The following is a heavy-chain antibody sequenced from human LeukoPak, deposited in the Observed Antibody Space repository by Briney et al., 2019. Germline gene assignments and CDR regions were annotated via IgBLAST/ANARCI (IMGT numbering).Heavy chain of an antibody. J-gene: IGHJ4*02. CDR3: AKGPYSLSLDHFDY. V-gene: IGHV3-9*01. CDR1: GFTFDDYA. Sequence: GGSLRLSCAASGFTFDDYAVHWVRQAPGKGLEWVSGISWNSGSIGYADSVKGRFTISRDNAKNSLYLQMNSLRAEDTALYYCAKGPYSLSLDHFDYWGQGTLVTVSS. D-gene: IGHD6-13*01. CDR2: ISWNSGSI.